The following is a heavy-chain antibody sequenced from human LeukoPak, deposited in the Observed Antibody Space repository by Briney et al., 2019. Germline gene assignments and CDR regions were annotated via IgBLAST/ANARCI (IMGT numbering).Heavy chain of an antibody. J-gene: IGHJ6*02. CDR3: ARVLPFSYGMDV. CDR1: GFTFSSYA. V-gene: IGHV3-64*01. CDR2: ISSNGGST. D-gene: IGHD3-16*01. Sequence: GGSLRLSCAASGFTFSSYAMHWVRQAPGKGLEYVSAISSNGGSTYYANSVKGRFTISRDNSKNTLYLQMGSLRAEDMAVYYCARVLPFSYGMDVWGQRTTVTVSS.